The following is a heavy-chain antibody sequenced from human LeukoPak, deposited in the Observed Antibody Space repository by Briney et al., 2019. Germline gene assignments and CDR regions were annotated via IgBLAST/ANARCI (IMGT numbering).Heavy chain of an antibody. CDR2: ITGSGGST. CDR3: AKSRDSSGYYLSYFDY. Sequence: PGGSLRLSCAASGFTFNNYAMSWVRQAPGKGLEWVSTITGSGGSTYYADSVKGRFTISRDNSSNTLYLQMNSLRAEDTAVYYCAKSRDSSGYYLSYFDYWGQGTLVTVSS. J-gene: IGHJ4*02. D-gene: IGHD3-22*01. CDR1: GFTFNNYA. V-gene: IGHV3-23*01.